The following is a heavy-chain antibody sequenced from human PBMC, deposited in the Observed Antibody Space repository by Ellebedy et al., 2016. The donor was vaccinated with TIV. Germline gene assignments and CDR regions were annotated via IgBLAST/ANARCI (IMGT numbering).Heavy chain of an antibody. D-gene: IGHD4-11*01. J-gene: IGHJ2*01. Sequence: GGSLRLSCTASGFTLNNYWMTWVRQAPGKGLEWVANINEDGTKKHYVDSVRGRFTISRDYAGNSLSLQMNSLGAEDTAVYYCARAIYSASYLWGRGTLVTVSS. CDR1: GFTLNNYW. CDR3: ARAIYSASYL. CDR2: INEDGTKK. V-gene: IGHV3-7*01.